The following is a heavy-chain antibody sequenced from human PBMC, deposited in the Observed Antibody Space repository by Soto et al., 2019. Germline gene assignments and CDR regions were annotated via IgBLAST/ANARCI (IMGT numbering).Heavy chain of an antibody. CDR1: GFNFGNYA. CDR2: IRSETYGGTP. D-gene: IGHD3-22*01. J-gene: IGHJ4*02. Sequence: FLRLSCTGSGFNFGNYAMSWVRQAPGKGPEWVGFIRSETYGGTPDYAASLRGRFTISRDDSKSIAYLEINSLQTDDTAVYYCTRYYYASSGYYVYWGQGT. V-gene: IGHV3-49*04. CDR3: TRYYYASSGYYVY.